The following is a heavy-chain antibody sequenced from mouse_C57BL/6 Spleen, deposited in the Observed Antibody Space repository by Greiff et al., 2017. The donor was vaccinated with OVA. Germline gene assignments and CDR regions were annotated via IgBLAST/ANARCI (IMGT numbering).Heavy chain of an antibody. CDR2: IDPANGNT. CDR3: ALITTVVRGAMDY. J-gene: IGHJ4*01. V-gene: IGHV14-3*01. D-gene: IGHD1-1*01. CDR1: GFNIKNTY. Sequence: DVKLQESVAELVRPGASVKLSCTASGFNIKNTYMHWVKQRPEQGLEWIGRIDPANGNTKYAPKFQGKATITADTSSNTAYLQLSSLTSEDTAIYYCALITTVVRGAMDYWGQGTSVTVSS.